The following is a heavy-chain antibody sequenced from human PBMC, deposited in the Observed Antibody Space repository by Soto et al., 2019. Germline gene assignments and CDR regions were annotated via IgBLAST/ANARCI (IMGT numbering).Heavy chain of an antibody. V-gene: IGHV3-30-3*01. CDR1: GFTFSSYA. Sequence: PGGSLRLSCAASGFTFSSYAMHWVRQAPGKGLEWVAVISYDGSNKYYADSVKGRFTISRDNSKNTLYLQMNSLRAEDTAVYYCARAEPYYYDSSGRLGCAFDIWGQGTMVTVSS. CDR3: ARAEPYYYDSSGRLGCAFDI. D-gene: IGHD3-22*01. CDR2: ISYDGSNK. J-gene: IGHJ3*02.